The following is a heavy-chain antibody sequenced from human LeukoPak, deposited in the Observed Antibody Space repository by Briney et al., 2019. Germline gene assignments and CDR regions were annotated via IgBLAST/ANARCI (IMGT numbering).Heavy chain of an antibody. CDR2: IYYSGST. CDR1: GGSISSYY. CDR3: ARRVLGSNLYYMDV. J-gene: IGHJ6*03. Sequence: SETLSLTCTVSGGSISSYYWSWIRQPPGKGLEWIGYIYYSGSTNYNPSLKSRVTISVDTSKNQFSLKLSSVTAADTAVYYCARRVLGSNLYYMDVWGKGTTVTVSS. V-gene: IGHV4-59*01. D-gene: IGHD2-15*01.